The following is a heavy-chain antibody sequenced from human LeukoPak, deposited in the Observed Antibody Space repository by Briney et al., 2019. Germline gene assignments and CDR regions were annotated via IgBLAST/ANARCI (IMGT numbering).Heavy chain of an antibody. D-gene: IGHD1-14*01. Sequence: GGSLRFSCAASEFIFSGYWMNWVRQAPGKGLEWVANIKQDGSEKQYVDSVRGRFTISRDNAKNSLYLQMNSLRVEDTAVYYCARHLNRYYYYGMDVWGQGTTVTVSS. CDR1: EFIFSGYW. V-gene: IGHV3-7*03. CDR2: IKQDGSEK. J-gene: IGHJ6*02. CDR3: ARHLNRYYYYGMDV.